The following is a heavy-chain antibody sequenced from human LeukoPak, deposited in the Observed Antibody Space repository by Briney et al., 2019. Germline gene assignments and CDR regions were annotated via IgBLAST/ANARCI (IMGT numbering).Heavy chain of an antibody. CDR2: ISGSGGST. CDR1: GFTFSSYA. CDR3: AKDITIFGGISDY. V-gene: IGHV3-23*01. J-gene: IGHJ4*02. Sequence: GGSLRLSCAASGFTFSSYAMSWVRRAPGKGLEWVSAISGSGGSTYYADSVKGRFTISRDNSKNTLYLQMNSLRAEDTAVYYCAKDITIFGGISDYWGQGTLVTVSS. D-gene: IGHD3-3*01.